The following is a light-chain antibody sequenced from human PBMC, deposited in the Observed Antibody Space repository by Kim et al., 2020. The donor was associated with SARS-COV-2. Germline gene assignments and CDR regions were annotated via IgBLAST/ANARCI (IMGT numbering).Light chain of an antibody. CDR1: QNVRSN. V-gene: IGKV3-11*01. CDR3: QQRNTWPPGT. J-gene: IGKJ1*01. Sequence: PGERATLSCRASQNVRSNLAWYQQKPGQAPRLLIYDASNRATGIPARFSGSGSGTDFTLTISSLEPEDFAVYFCQQRNTWPPGTFGQGTKVDIK. CDR2: DAS.